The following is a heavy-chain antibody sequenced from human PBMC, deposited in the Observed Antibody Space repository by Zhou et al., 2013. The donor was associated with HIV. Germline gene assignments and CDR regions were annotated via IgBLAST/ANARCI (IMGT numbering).Heavy chain of an antibody. CDR2: MIPPFDTP. CDR3: ARGRGHRSGYYDG. Sequence: QVQLVQSGAEVKKPGSSVKVSCKASAGSLNSYAINWVRQAPGQGLEWMGGMIPPFDTPTYARQFQGRVTITSDDSTATAYMELTSLRSEDTAIYYCARGRGHRSGYYDGWGQGTMVTVSS. V-gene: IGHV1-69*05. J-gene: IGHJ3*01. D-gene: IGHD3-16*01. CDR1: AGSLNSYA.